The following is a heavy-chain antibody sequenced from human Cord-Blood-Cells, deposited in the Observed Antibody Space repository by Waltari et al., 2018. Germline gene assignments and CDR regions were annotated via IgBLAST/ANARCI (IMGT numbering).Heavy chain of an antibody. CDR2: IKSKTDGGTT. V-gene: IGHV3-15*01. J-gene: IGHJ4*02. D-gene: IGHD3-10*01. CDR1: GFTFSNAW. Sequence: EVQLVESGGGLVKPGGSLRLSCAASGFTFSNAWMSWVRHAPGKGLEWVGRIKSKTDGGTTDYAAPMKGRFTISRDDSKNTLYLQMNSLKTEDTAVYYCTTHRKITMVRGVIIDLDYWGQGTLVTVSS. CDR3: TTHRKITMVRGVIIDLDY.